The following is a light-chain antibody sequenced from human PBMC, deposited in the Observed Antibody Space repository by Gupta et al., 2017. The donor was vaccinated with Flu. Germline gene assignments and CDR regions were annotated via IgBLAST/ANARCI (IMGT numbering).Light chain of an antibody. CDR3: QQYNNWPRT. V-gene: IGKV3-15*01. J-gene: IGKJ1*01. CDR2: GAS. Sequence: EIVLTQSPATLSVSPGERATLSCRASQSVSTNLVWYQQKPGQAPRLLIYGASTRATGIPARFSGSGSVTEFTLSISSLQSEDFALYYCQQYNNWPRTFGQGTKVEI. CDR1: QSVSTN.